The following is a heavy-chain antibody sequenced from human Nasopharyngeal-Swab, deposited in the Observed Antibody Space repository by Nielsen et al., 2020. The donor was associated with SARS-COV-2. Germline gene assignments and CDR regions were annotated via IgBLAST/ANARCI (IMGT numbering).Heavy chain of an antibody. CDR3: VREPLRTHWFDP. CDR2: INPNSGGT. V-gene: IGHV1-2*06. J-gene: IGHJ5*02. Sequence: ASVKVSCKASGYTFTGYYMHWVRQAPGQGLEWMGLINPNSGGTNYAQKFQGRVTMTRDTSISTAYMELSRLRSDDTAVYYCVREPLRTHWFDPWGQGTLVTVSS. D-gene: IGHD4-17*01. CDR1: GYTFTGYY.